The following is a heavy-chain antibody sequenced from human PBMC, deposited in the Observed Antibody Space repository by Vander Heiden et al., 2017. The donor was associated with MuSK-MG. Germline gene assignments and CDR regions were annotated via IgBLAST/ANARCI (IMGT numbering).Heavy chain of an antibody. CDR1: GYTFTSYD. D-gene: IGHD6-19*01. J-gene: IGHJ4*02. V-gene: IGHV1-8*01. CDR3: ARGSEAVAGRGFDY. Sequence: QVQLVQSGAEVKKPGASVKVSCKASGYTFTSYDINWVRQAPGQELEWLGWINPNSGNTGYARKLRGRVTVTRNTSISTAYMELSSLRPEDTAVCYCARGSEAVAGRGFDYWGLGALVTVSS. CDR2: INPNSGNT.